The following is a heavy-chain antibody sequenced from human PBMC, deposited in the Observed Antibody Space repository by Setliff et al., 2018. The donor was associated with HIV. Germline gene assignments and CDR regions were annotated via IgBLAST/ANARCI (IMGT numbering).Heavy chain of an antibody. V-gene: IGHV4-59*08. Sequence: SETLSLTCTVSGGSISNYYWSWIRQPPGKGLEWIGHIYSSGSTNYNPSLKSRVTISVDTSKNQISLKLSSVTAADTAVYYCARRMSSGSYYDYWGQGTLVTVS. J-gene: IGHJ4*02. CDR1: GGSISNYY. D-gene: IGHD1-26*01. CDR2: IYSSGST. CDR3: ARRMSSGSYYDY.